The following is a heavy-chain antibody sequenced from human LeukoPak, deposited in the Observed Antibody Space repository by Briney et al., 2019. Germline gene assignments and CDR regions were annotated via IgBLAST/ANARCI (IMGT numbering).Heavy chain of an antibody. CDR1: GHTFTGYY. V-gene: IGHV1-2*02. CDR3: ARGDSGYDSDF. J-gene: IGHJ4*02. CDR2: INPKSGGT. Sequence: ASVKVSCKAAGHTFTGYYTHWVRQPPGQGLEWMGWINPKSGGTNYAQKSQGRVNMTRDTSISTAYMELSRLRSDATAVYYCARGDSGYDSDFWGQGTLVTVSS. D-gene: IGHD5-12*01.